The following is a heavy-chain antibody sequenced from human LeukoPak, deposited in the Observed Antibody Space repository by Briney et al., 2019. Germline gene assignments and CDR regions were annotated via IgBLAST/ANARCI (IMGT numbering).Heavy chain of an antibody. CDR2: IYPGDSDT. Sequence: GESLKISCKGSGYSFTSYWIGWVRQMPGKGLEWMGIIYPGDSDTRYSPSFQGQVTISADKSISTAYLQWSSLKASDTAMYYCAGGDYYGSGSYYNADAFDIWGQGTMVTVSS. CDR3: AGGDYYGSGSYYNADAFDI. J-gene: IGHJ3*02. CDR1: GYSFTSYW. D-gene: IGHD3-10*01. V-gene: IGHV5-51*01.